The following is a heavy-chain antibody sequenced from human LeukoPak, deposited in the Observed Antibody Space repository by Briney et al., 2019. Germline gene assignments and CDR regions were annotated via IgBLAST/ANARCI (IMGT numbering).Heavy chain of an antibody. J-gene: IGHJ6*02. CDR3: AKVGSVGATRYGMDV. CDR2: ISGSGGST. D-gene: IGHD1-26*01. Sequence: RTGGSLRLSCAASGFTFSSYAMSWVRQAPGKGLEWVSAISGSGGSTYYADSVKGRFTISRDNSKNTLYLQMNSLRAEDTAVYYCAKVGSVGATRYGMDVWGQGTTVTVSS. V-gene: IGHV3-23*01. CDR1: GFTFSSYA.